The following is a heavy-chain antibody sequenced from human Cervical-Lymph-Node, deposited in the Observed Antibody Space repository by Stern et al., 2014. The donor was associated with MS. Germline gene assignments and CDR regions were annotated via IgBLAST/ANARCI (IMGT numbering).Heavy chain of an antibody. CDR3: ARGIVSNRAAATQHNLFDP. CDR2: IIPILGLP. V-gene: IGHV1-69*09. J-gene: IGHJ5*02. CDR1: GGTFISRYA. Sequence: QVQLVESGAEVKKPGSSVNVSCKASGGTFISRYAITWMRQPPGQGLAWMGRIIPILGLPNYAQKVQGRLTITADTSTSTVYMYLTSLRSEDTAVYYCARGIVSNRAAATQHNLFDPWGQGTLVTVSS. D-gene: IGHD2-15*01.